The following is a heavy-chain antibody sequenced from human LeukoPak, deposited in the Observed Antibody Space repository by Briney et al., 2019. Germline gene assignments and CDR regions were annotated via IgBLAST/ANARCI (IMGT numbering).Heavy chain of an antibody. CDR1: AFTFSSYA. Sequence: PVGSLRLSCAASAFTFSSYAMHWVRQAPGKGLEWVAVIWYDGSNKYYADSVKGRFTISRDNSKNTLYLQMNSLRAEDTAVYYCAKGVLGYSYGSYYFDYWGQGTLVTVSS. CDR3: AKGVLGYSYGSYYFDY. CDR2: IWYDGSNK. J-gene: IGHJ4*02. D-gene: IGHD5-18*01. V-gene: IGHV3-33*06.